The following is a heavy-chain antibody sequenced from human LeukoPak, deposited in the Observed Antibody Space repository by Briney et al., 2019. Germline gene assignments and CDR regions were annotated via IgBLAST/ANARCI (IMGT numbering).Heavy chain of an antibody. D-gene: IGHD5-18*01. V-gene: IGHV4-59*01. Sequence: SETLSLTCTVSGGSISSYYWSWIRQPPGKGLEWIGYIYYSGSTNYNPSLKSRVTISVDASKNQFSLKLSSVTAADTAVYYCARVQRYSYGDAFDIWGQGTMVTVSS. CDR3: ARVQRYSYGDAFDI. CDR1: GGSISSYY. CDR2: IYYSGST. J-gene: IGHJ3*02.